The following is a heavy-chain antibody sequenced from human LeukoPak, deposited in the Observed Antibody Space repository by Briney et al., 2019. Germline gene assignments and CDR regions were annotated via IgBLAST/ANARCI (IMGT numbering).Heavy chain of an antibody. CDR2: IIPIFGTA. CDR3: ASGGSLIAAVGTSFDY. CDR1: GGTFSSYA. Sequence: SVKVSCKASGGTFSSYAISWVRQAPGQGLEWMGGIIPIFGTANYAQKFQGRVTITADKSTSTAYMELSSLRSEDTAVYYCASGGSLIAAVGTSFDYWGQGTLVTVSS. J-gene: IGHJ4*02. D-gene: IGHD6-13*01. V-gene: IGHV1-69*06.